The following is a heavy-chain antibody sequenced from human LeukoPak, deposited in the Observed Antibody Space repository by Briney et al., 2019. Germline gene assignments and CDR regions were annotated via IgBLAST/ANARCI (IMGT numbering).Heavy chain of an antibody. CDR1: GGSISSSSYY. D-gene: IGHD3-10*01. CDR2: IYYSGST. V-gene: IGHV4-39*07. CDR3: ARDRKDYYGSGAFDY. J-gene: IGHJ4*02. Sequence: SETLSLTCTVSGGSISSSSYYWGWIRQPPGKGLEWIGSIYYSGSTYYNPSLKSRVTISVDTSKNQFSLKLSSVTAADTAVYYCARDRKDYYGSGAFDYWGQGTLVSVSS.